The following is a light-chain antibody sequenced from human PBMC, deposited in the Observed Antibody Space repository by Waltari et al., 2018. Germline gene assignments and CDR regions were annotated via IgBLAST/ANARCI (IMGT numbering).Light chain of an antibody. CDR3: QQYDSFPYT. V-gene: IGKV1-5*03. Sequence: DLQMIQSPSTLSASIGDRVTFTCRASQSINSWLAWYQQKPGKAPKLLIYKASNLDSGVPSRFSGSGSGTEFTVTISSLQPDDLATYYCQQYDSFPYTFGQGTKLEIK. CDR2: KAS. J-gene: IGKJ2*01. CDR1: QSINSW.